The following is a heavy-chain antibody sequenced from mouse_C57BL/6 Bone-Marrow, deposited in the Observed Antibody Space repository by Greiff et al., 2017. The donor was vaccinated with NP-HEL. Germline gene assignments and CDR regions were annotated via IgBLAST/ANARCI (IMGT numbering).Heavy chain of an antibody. CDR3: ARRGYYGSSYPWYFDV. Sequence: VQLQESGAELVMPGASVKLSCKASGYTFTSYWMHWVKQRPGQGLEWIGEIDPSDSYTNYNQKFKGKSTLTVDKSSSTAYMQLSSLTSEDSAVYYCARRGYYGSSYPWYFDVWGTGTTVTVSS. CDR2: IDPSDSYT. V-gene: IGHV1-69*01. D-gene: IGHD1-1*01. J-gene: IGHJ1*03. CDR1: GYTFTSYW.